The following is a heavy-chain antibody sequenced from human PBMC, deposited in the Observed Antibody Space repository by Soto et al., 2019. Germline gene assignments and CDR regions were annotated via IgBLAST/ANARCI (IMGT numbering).Heavy chain of an antibody. D-gene: IGHD3-3*01. CDR1: GYTFTSYG. Sequence: QVQLVQSGAEVKKPGASVKVSCKASGYTFTSYGISWVRQAPGQGLEWMGWISAYNGNTNYAQTLQGRVTMTTDTSTSTAYMELRSLRSDDTAVYYCASSGDYDFWSGRPWNYWGQGTLVTVSS. V-gene: IGHV1-18*01. CDR2: ISAYNGNT. CDR3: ASSGDYDFWSGRPWNY. J-gene: IGHJ4*02.